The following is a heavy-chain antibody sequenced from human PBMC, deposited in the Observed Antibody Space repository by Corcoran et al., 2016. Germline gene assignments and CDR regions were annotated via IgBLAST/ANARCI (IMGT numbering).Heavy chain of an antibody. J-gene: IGHJ4*02. CDR2: IYHIGST. V-gene: IGHV4-38-2*02. Sequence: QVQLQESGPGLVKPSETLSLTCTVSGYSISSGYYWGWVRQPPGKGLEWIGSIYHIGSTYYNPALKSRVTISVDTSKNQFSLKLSSVTAADTAVYYCARDRDYDILTGLFDYWGQGTLVTVSS. CDR1: GYSISSGYY. D-gene: IGHD3-9*01. CDR3: ARDRDYDILTGLFDY.